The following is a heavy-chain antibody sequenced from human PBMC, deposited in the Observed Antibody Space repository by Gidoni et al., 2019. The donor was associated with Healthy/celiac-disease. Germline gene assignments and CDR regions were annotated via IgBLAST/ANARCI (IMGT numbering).Heavy chain of an antibody. CDR1: GFTFSTYG. V-gene: IGHV3-33*01. D-gene: IGHD1-26*01. Sequence: QVQLVESGGGVVQPGRSLRLSCAASGFTFSTYGMHWVRQAPGKGLELLAVIWYDGSNKYYADSVKGRFTISRDNSKNTLYLQMNSLRAEDTALYYCARGGSYYEYFFDYWGQGTLVIVSS. J-gene: IGHJ4*02. CDR2: IWYDGSNK. CDR3: ARGGSYYEYFFDY.